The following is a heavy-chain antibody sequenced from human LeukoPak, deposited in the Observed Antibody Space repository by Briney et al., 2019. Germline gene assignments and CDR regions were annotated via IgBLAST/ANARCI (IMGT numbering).Heavy chain of an antibody. J-gene: IGHJ4*02. Sequence: SETLSLTCTVSGGSISSYYWSWIRQPPGKGLEWIGYIYYSGSTNYNPSLKSRVTISVDTSKNQFSLKLSSVTAADTAVYYCACHPYDSSGYYYGLIDYWGQGTLVTVSS. D-gene: IGHD3-22*01. CDR2: IYYSGST. CDR3: ACHPYDSSGYYYGLIDY. V-gene: IGHV4-59*01. CDR1: GGSISSYY.